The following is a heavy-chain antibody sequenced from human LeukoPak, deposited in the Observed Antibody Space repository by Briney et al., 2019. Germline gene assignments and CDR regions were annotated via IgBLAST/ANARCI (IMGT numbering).Heavy chain of an antibody. D-gene: IGHD5-18*01. Sequence: GRSLRLSCAASGFTFSSYGMHWVRQAPGKGLEWVAFIRYDGSNKYYADSVKGRFTISRDNSKNTLYLQMNSLRAEDTAVYYCAKDRYSYGYYFDYWGQGTLVTVSS. V-gene: IGHV3-30*02. CDR2: IRYDGSNK. CDR1: GFTFSSYG. CDR3: AKDRYSYGYYFDY. J-gene: IGHJ4*02.